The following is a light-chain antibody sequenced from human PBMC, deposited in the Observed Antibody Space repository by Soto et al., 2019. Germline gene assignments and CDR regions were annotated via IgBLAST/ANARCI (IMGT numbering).Light chain of an antibody. CDR3: SSWDDSLNGPV. Sequence: QSVLTQPPSASGTPGQSVTMSCSGSSSNIVSYSVSWYLHLPGTAPKHLIYSDNQRPSGVPDRFSGSKSGTSASLAISGLQSEDEADYYCSSWDDSLNGPVFGGGTQLTVL. V-gene: IGLV1-44*01. J-gene: IGLJ3*02. CDR1: SSNIVSYS. CDR2: SDN.